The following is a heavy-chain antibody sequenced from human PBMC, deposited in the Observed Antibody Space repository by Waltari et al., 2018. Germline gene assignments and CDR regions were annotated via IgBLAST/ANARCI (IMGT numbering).Heavy chain of an antibody. CDR2: ISTSGST. Sequence: QVQLQESGPGLVKPSQTLSLTCTVSGGSTRSGSYYWRWIRQPAGKGLEWIGYISTSGSTNYNPSLKSRVTISIDTSKNQFSLKLSSVTAADTAVYYCARPYDVYAYWYFDLWGRGTLVTVSS. D-gene: IGHD4-17*01. J-gene: IGHJ2*01. V-gene: IGHV4-61*09. CDR3: ARPYDVYAYWYFDL. CDR1: GGSTRSGSYY.